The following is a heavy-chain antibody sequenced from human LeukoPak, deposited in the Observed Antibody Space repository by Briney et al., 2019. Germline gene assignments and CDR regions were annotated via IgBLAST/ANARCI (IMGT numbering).Heavy chain of an antibody. Sequence: GGSLRLSCAASEFSVGSNYMNWVRHAPGKGLEWVANINGRGFSIHYADSIKGRFTISRDNTKDLLYLQMTSLRADDTALYYCTRDQPSSGWGFDSWGRGTLVIVSS. D-gene: IGHD6-19*01. CDR2: INGRGFSI. CDR1: EFSVGSNY. J-gene: IGHJ4*02. CDR3: TRDQPSSGWGFDS. V-gene: IGHV3-21*06.